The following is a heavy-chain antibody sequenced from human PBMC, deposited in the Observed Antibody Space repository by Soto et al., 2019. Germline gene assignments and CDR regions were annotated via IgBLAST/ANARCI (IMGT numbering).Heavy chain of an antibody. D-gene: IGHD5-18*01. CDR2: ISASGGL. V-gene: IGHV3-23*01. Sequence: EVQLLESGAGLVQPGGSLRLSSAASGFTFSSFGMSWVRKAPGKGLEWVSAISASGGLYYADSVKGRFTVSRDNSRNTVYLQMSSLRVEDTAIYFCAKDRRAMDHWGQGTLVTVSS. J-gene: IGHJ4*02. CDR1: GFTFSSFG. CDR3: AKDRRAMDH.